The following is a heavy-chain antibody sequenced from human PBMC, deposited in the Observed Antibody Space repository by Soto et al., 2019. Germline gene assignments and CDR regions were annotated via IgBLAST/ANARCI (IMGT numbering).Heavy chain of an antibody. D-gene: IGHD2-21*01. CDR1: GFTFSSYA. V-gene: IGHV3-30-3*01. J-gene: IGHJ3*02. CDR3: ARDPGEAIHSFYI. CDR2: ISYDGSNK. Sequence: GGSLRLSCAASGFTFSSYAMHWVRQAPGKGLEWVAVISYDGSNKYYADSVKGRFTISRDHSKNTLYLQMNSLRAEYTAVYYFARDPGEAIHSFYIWGQGTMVTVSS.